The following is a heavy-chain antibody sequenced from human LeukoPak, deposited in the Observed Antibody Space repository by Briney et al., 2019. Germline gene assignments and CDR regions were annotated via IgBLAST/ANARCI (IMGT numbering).Heavy chain of an antibody. J-gene: IGHJ4*02. Sequence: GGSLRLSCAASGFTVSSNYMSWVRQAPGKGLEWVSVIYSGGSTYYADSVKGRFTISRDNSKNTLYLQMNSLRAEDTAVYYCARDLSDIVVVPAAILDYWGQGTLVTVSS. D-gene: IGHD2-2*02. CDR3: ARDLSDIVVVPAAILDY. CDR2: IYSGGST. CDR1: GFTVSSNY. V-gene: IGHV3-53*05.